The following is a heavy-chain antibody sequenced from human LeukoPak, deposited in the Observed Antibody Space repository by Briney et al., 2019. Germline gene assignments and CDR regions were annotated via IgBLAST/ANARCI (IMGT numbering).Heavy chain of an antibody. D-gene: IGHD3-22*01. CDR1: SGSFSGYY. CDR2: INHSGST. CDR3: ARDAPATHYYYDRSVYDY. J-gene: IGHJ4*02. V-gene: IGHV4-34*01. Sequence: SETLSLTCAVYSGSFSGYYWSWIRQPPGKGLEWIGEINHSGSTNYNPSLKSRVTISVDTSKNQFSLKLSSVTAADTAVYYCARDAPATHYYYDRSVYDYWGQGTLVTVSS.